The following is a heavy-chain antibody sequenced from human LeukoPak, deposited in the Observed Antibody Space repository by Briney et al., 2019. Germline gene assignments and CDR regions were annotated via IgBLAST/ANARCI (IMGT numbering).Heavy chain of an antibody. Sequence: GGSLRLSCAASGFTFTTFSTHSMNWVRQAPGKGLEWLSYISDTGDTTYYADSLQGRFTISSDDAKNSLYLHMSSLRADDTAIYYCAADGVGVLPGDALDIWGQGTKVTVSS. D-gene: IGHD1-26*01. CDR1: GFTFTTFSTHS. CDR2: ISDTGDTT. CDR3: AADGVGVLPGDALDI. V-gene: IGHV3-48*01. J-gene: IGHJ3*02.